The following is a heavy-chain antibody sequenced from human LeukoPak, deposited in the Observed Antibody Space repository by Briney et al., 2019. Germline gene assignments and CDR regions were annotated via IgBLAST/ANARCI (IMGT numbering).Heavy chain of an antibody. CDR1: GYTFTSYG. Sequence: ASVKVSCTASGYTFTSYGISWVRQAPGQGLEWMGWISAYNGNTNYAQKFQGRVTMTTDTSTSTAYMELRSLRSDDTAVYYCAREGFYDYVWGSYRYVFDYWGQGTLVTVSS. CDR2: ISAYNGNT. D-gene: IGHD3-16*02. J-gene: IGHJ4*02. CDR3: AREGFYDYVWGSYRYVFDY. V-gene: IGHV1-18*01.